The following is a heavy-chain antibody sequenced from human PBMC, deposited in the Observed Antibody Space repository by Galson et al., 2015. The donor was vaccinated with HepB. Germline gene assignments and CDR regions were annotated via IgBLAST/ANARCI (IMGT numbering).Heavy chain of an antibody. CDR2: IYTSGST. Sequence: TLSLTCTVSGGSVSSGNYYWSWIRQPAGKGLEWIGRIYTSGSTNYNPSLTSRVTMSLDTSKNQFSLKLSSVTAADTAVYYCARVVDDGDYIDYWGQGALVT. V-gene: IGHV4-61*02. CDR1: GGSVSSGNYY. D-gene: IGHD4-17*01. J-gene: IGHJ4*02. CDR3: ARVVDDGDYIDY.